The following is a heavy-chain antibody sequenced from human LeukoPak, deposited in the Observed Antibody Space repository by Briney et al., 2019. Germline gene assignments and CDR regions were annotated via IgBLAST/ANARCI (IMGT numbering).Heavy chain of an antibody. CDR3: ATTPYYDILAGYYYIDY. D-gene: IGHD3-9*01. Sequence: SETLSLTCTVSGGSISSSSYYWGWIRQPPGKGLEWIGSIYYSGSTYYNPSLKSRVTISVDTSKNQFSLKLISVTAADTAVYYCATTPYYDILAGYYYIDYWGQGTLVTVSS. V-gene: IGHV4-39*01. CDR1: GGSISSSSYY. CDR2: IYYSGST. J-gene: IGHJ4*02.